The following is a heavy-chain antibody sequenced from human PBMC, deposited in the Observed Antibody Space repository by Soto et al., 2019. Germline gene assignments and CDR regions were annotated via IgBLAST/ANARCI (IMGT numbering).Heavy chain of an antibody. V-gene: IGHV3-30-3*01. D-gene: IGHD1-1*01. CDR2: ISYDGSNK. CDR3: PRDPSQSPYDSLWLSPAFTI. J-gene: IGHJ3*02. CDR1: GFTFSSYA. Sequence: GGSLRLSCAASGFTFSSYAMHWVRQAPGKGLEWVAVISYDGSNKYYADSVKGRFTISRDNSKNTLYLQMNSLRAEDTAVYYCPRDPSQSPYDSLWLSPAFTILRQRKIVTVS.